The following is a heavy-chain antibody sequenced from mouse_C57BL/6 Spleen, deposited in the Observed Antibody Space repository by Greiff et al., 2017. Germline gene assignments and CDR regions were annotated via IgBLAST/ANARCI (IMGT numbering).Heavy chain of an antibody. J-gene: IGHJ3*01. Sequence: VQLQQPGAELVKPGASVKLSCKASGYTFTSYWMHWVKPRPGRGLEWIGRIDPANGNTKYAPKFQGKATITADTSSNTAYLQLSSLTSEDTAIYYCARSGDYDRFAYWGQGTLVTVSA. D-gene: IGHD2-4*01. V-gene: IGHV14-3*01. CDR3: ARSGDYDRFAY. CDR1: GYTFTSYW. CDR2: IDPANGNT.